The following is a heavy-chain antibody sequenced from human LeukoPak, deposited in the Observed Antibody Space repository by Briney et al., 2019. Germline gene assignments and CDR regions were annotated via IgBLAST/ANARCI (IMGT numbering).Heavy chain of an antibody. J-gene: IGHJ4*02. CDR3: TRGEGYYGSGNFLVW. V-gene: IGHV4-59*01. CDR2: IHYSGNT. Sequence: PSETLSLTGSVSGGSISTYYWNWIRQPPGKGLEWIGYIHYSGNTNYNPSLKSRVTISVDTSKNQFSLKLSSVTAADTAVYYCTRGEGYYGSGNFLVWWGQGTLVTVSP. D-gene: IGHD3-10*01. CDR1: GGSISTYY.